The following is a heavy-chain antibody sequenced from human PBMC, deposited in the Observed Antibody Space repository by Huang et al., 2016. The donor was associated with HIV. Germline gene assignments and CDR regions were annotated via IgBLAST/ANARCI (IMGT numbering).Heavy chain of an antibody. CDR1: TQTY. CDR2: IIPLFKTV. Sequence: QVQLVQSGAEVKKPGSSVKVSSSLGTQTYICNVRQAPGQGLEWMGAIIPLFKTVHYAQKFQDKVTITADESRTVMYMELTSLRSEDTAIYYCARPHHYDSSGHHWYFDLWGRGTLVTVSS. J-gene: IGHJ2*01. CDR3: ARPHHYDSSGHHWYFDL. V-gene: IGHV1-69*13. D-gene: IGHD3-22*01.